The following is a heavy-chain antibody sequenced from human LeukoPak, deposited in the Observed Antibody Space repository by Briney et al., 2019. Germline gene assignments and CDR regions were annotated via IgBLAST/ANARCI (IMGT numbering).Heavy chain of an antibody. CDR1: GFTFSSYW. CDR3: AKSAVYGSGSYYRYALYYMDV. V-gene: IGHV3-7*01. J-gene: IGHJ6*03. CDR2: IKQDGSEK. D-gene: IGHD3-10*01. Sequence: GGSLRLSCAASGFTFSSYWMSWVRQAPGKGLEWVANIKQDGSEKYYVDSVKGRFTISRDNSKNTLYLQMNSLRAEDTAVYYCAKSAVYGSGSYYRYALYYMDVWGKGTTVTISS.